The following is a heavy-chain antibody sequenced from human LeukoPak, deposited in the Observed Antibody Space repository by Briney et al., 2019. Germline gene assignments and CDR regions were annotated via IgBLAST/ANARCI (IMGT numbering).Heavy chain of an antibody. CDR3: ARDRSGSYYGNYWYFDL. V-gene: IGHV4-59*01. Sequence: PSETLSLTCTVSGGSISSYYWSWIRQPPGKGLEWIGYIDYSGSTNYHPSLKTRVTISVDTSKNQFSLKLSSVTAADTAVYYCARDRSGSYYGNYWYFDLWGRGTLVTVSS. CDR2: IDYSGST. CDR1: GGSISSYY. D-gene: IGHD1-26*01. J-gene: IGHJ2*01.